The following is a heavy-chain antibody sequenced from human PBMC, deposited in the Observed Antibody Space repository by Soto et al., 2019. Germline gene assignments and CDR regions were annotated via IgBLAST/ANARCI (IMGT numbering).Heavy chain of an antibody. CDR2: INHSGST. V-gene: IGHV4-34*01. CDR1: GGSFSGYY. D-gene: IGHD6-13*01. CDR3: ARGVLVAAAGTGWFDP. Sequence: PSETLSLTCAVYGGSFSGYYWCWIRQPPGKGLEWIGEINHSGSTNYIPSLKSRVTISVDTSKNQFSLKLSSVTAAATAVYYCARGVLVAAAGTGWFDPWGQGTLVTVSS. J-gene: IGHJ5*02.